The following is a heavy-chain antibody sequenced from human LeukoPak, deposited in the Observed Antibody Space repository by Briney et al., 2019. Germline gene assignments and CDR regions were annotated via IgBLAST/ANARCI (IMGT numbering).Heavy chain of an antibody. J-gene: IGHJ6*01. V-gene: IGHV1-18*01. D-gene: IGHD3-3*01. CDR3: ARGLVRFLEWLPSYYYYGMDV. CDR1: GYTFTSYG. Sequence: ASVKVSCNASGYTFTSYGISWVRQAPGQGLEWMGWISAYNGNTNYAQKLQGRVTMTTDTSTSTAYIELRSLRSDDTAVYYCARGLVRFLEWLPSYYYYGMDVWGEGTTVTVSS. CDR2: ISAYNGNT.